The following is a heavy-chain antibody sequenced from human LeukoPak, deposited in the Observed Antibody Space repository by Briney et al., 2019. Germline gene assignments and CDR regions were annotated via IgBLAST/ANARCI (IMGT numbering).Heavy chain of an antibody. CDR3: AREGYDSSGYYSNIDY. CDR1: GGSIRSSYYY. Sequence: SETLSLTCTVSGGSIRSSYYYWGWIRQPPGKGLEWIGSIYDSGSTYYNPSLKSRVTISVDTSKNQFSLKLSSVTAADTAVYYCAREGYDSSGYYSNIDYWGQGTLVTVSS. D-gene: IGHD3-22*01. J-gene: IGHJ4*02. V-gene: IGHV4-39*07. CDR2: IYDSGST.